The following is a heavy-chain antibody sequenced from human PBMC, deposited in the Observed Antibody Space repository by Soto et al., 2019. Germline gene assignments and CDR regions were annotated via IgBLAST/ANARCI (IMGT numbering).Heavy chain of an antibody. Sequence: EVQLLESGVGLVQPGGSLRLSCAASGFPFSSYAMRWVRQAPVRGLEWVSAISGSGDSTYYADSVKGRFTISRDNSKNTLYLQMNSLRAEDTAVYYCARRGSGSYYDYWGQGTLVTVSS. D-gene: IGHD1-26*01. V-gene: IGHV3-23*01. CDR2: ISGSGDST. CDR1: GFPFSSYA. CDR3: ARRGSGSYYDY. J-gene: IGHJ4*02.